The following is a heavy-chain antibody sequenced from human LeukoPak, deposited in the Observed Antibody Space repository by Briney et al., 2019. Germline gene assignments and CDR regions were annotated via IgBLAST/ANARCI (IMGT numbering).Heavy chain of an antibody. D-gene: IGHD4-17*01. CDR3: ARDSVTTGFYFDY. CDR1: GFTFGSYA. CDR2: ISYHGKSE. Sequence: PGRSLRLSYAASGFTFGSYALHWVRQAPGKGLEWVAFISYHGKSENYADSVKGRFTISRDISKNMLYLQMNSLRPEDTAVYYCARDSVTTGFYFDYCGQGTLVTVSS. V-gene: IGHV3-30*04. J-gene: IGHJ4*02.